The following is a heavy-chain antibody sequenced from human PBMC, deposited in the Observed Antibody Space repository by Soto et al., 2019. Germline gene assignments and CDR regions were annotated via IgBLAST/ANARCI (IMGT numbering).Heavy chain of an antibody. D-gene: IGHD6-13*01. V-gene: IGHV4-34*01. J-gene: IGHJ5*02. CDR3: ARGRLAAALTRNWFDP. CDR2: INHSGST. Sequence: SETLSLTCAVYGGSFSGYYWSWIRQPPGKGLEWIGEINHSGSTNYNPSLKSRVTISVDTSKNQFSLKLSSVTAADTAVYYRARGRLAAALTRNWFDPWGQGTLVTVSS. CDR1: GGSFSGYY.